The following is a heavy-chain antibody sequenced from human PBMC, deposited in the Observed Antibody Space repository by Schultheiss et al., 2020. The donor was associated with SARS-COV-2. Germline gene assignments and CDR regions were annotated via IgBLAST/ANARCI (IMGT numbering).Heavy chain of an antibody. J-gene: IGHJ5*02. CDR2: INPNSGGT. CDR1: GYTFTSYY. D-gene: IGHD3-22*01. CDR3: ASGRPSERGSSGYYHEPGVGWFDP. Sequence: ASVKVSCKASGYTFTSYYMHWVRQAPGQGLEWMGRINPNSGGTNYAQKFQGRVTMTRDTSISTAYMELSRLRSDDTAVYYCASGRPSERGSSGYYHEPGVGWFDPWAREPWSPSPQ. V-gene: IGHV1-2*06.